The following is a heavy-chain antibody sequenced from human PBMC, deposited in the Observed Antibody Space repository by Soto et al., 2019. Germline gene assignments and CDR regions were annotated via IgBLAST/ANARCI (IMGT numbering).Heavy chain of an antibody. CDR1: GFTFSSYA. D-gene: IGHD6-19*01. CDR2: ISGSGGST. V-gene: IGHV3-23*01. CDR3: AKAGGYSSGWYTSDYYGMDV. J-gene: IGHJ6*02. Sequence: LRLSCAASGFTFSSYAMSWVRQAPGKGLEWVSAISGSGGSTYYADSVKGRFTISRDNSKNTLYLQMNSLRAEDTAVYYCAKAGGYSSGWYTSDYYGMDVWGQGTTVTVSS.